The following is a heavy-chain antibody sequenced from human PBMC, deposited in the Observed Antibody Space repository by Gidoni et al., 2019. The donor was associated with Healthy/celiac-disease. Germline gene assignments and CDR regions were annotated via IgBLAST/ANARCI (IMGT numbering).Heavy chain of an antibody. D-gene: IGHD1-26*01. J-gene: IGHJ6*03. CDR1: GGTFSRYA. V-gene: IGHV1-69*06. CDR3: ASGDQRFMEWELLRNYEYYYMDV. Sequence: QVQLVQSGAEVKHPGSSVKVSCKASGGTFSRYATSWVRQAPVQGLEWMGGIIPIVGTANYAQKIQGRVTITADKSTSTANMELSSLRSENTAVYYGASGDQRFMEWELLRNYEYYYMDVWGKGTTVTGSS. CDR2: IIPIVGTA.